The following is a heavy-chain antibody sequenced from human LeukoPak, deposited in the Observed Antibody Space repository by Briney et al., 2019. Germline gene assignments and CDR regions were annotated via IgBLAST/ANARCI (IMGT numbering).Heavy chain of an antibody. Sequence: GGSLRLSCAASGFSFNSYAMSWVRQAPGKGLEWVSIIIGSSGSTFYADSVKGRFTISRDNSKKTLYLQMNSLRLEDTAVYYCAKGGYDYIEVAYFDFWGQGTLVTVSS. CDR3: AKGGYDYIEVAYFDF. CDR1: GFSFNSYA. D-gene: IGHD5-12*01. J-gene: IGHJ4*02. V-gene: IGHV3-23*01. CDR2: IIGSSGST.